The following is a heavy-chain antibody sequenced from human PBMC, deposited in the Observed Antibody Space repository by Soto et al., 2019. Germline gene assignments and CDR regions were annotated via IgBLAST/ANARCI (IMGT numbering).Heavy chain of an antibody. V-gene: IGHV4-59*12. CDR3: ARGSLGGYYGAFDV. J-gene: IGHJ3*01. CDR2: MNYSGSA. CDR1: GASISSYY. Sequence: SETLPLTCTVSGASISSYYWSWIRQPPGKGLEWIGYMNYSGSANYNPSPKSRVTISIEMSTIQFSLALSSVTAADTAVYYCARGSLGGYYGAFDVWGQGTAVTVSS. D-gene: IGHD3-10*01.